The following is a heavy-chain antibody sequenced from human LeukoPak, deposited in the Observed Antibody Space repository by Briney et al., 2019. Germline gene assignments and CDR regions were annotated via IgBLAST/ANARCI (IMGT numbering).Heavy chain of an antibody. Sequence: PGGSLRLSCAASGFTLSDYYMAWVRQAPGKGLEWVSYMSSRSTTYTTYADSVRGRFTISRDNARNSVYLQMNSVRAEDTAVYYCARHLVLVTAIDGFDIWGQGTMVTVSS. V-gene: IGHV3-11*06. J-gene: IGHJ3*02. D-gene: IGHD2-21*02. CDR1: GFTLSDYY. CDR3: ARHLVLVTAIDGFDI. CDR2: MSSRSTTYT.